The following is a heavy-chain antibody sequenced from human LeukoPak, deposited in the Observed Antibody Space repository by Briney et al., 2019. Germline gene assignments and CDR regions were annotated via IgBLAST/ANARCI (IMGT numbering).Heavy chain of an antibody. CDR3: AKDFATGYSSGWYVY. D-gene: IGHD6-19*01. Sequence: GGSLRLSCAASGFTFSSYSMNWVRQAPGKGLEWVSYISSSSSTIYYADSVKGRFTISRDNAKNSLYLQMNSLRAEDTAVYYCAKDFATGYSSGWYVYWGQGTLVTVSS. CDR2: ISSSSSTI. V-gene: IGHV3-48*01. CDR1: GFTFSSYS. J-gene: IGHJ4*02.